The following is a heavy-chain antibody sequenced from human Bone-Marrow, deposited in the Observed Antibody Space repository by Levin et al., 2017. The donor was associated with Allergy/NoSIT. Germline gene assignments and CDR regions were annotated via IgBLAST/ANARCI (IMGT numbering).Heavy chain of an antibody. CDR1: GASISSGSYY. D-gene: IGHD6-13*01. V-gene: IGHV4-61*02. J-gene: IGHJ4*02. Sequence: SETLSLTCTVSGASISSGSYYWTWIRQPAGKGLEWIGRIYTNGDTNYSPSLKSRASISFDRSINHFSLKVTSVTAADAAMYYCARDSGLSSILDSWGQGTLVTVSS. CDR2: IYTNGDT. CDR3: ARDSGLSSILDS.